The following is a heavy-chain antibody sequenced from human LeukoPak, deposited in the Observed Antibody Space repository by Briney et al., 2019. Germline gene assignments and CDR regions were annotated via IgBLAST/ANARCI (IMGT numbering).Heavy chain of an antibody. CDR1: GGPISIGDYY. CDR3: ARGEDYDFWSGYYGGEFDY. V-gene: IGHV4-30-4*08. D-gene: IGHD3-3*01. CDR2: IYYSGST. Sequence: PSETLSLTCTLSGGPISIGDYYWRGIPRPPGKGLGWIGYIYYSGSTYYNPSLKSRVTISVDTSKIQFSLKLSSVTSVDTAVYYCARGEDYDFWSGYYGGEFDYWGQGTLVTFSS. J-gene: IGHJ4*02.